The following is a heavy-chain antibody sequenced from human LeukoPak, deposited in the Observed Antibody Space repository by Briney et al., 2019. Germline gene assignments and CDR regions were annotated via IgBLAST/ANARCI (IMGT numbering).Heavy chain of an antibody. D-gene: IGHD1-26*01. V-gene: IGHV3-21*01. CDR2: ISSSSSYI. J-gene: IGHJ3*02. CDR1: GFTFSSYS. Sequence: AGGSLRLSCAASGFTFSSYSMNWVRQAPGKGLEWVSSISSSSSYIYYADSVKGRFTISRDNAKNSLYLQMNSLRAEDTAVYYCARDIALTSLPNDAFDIWGQGTMVTVSS. CDR3: ARDIALTSLPNDAFDI.